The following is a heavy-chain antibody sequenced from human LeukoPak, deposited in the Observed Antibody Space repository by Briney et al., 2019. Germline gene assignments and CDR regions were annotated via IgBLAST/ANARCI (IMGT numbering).Heavy chain of an antibody. CDR1: GFTFSDHY. D-gene: IGHD5-12*01. V-gene: IGHV3-72*01. CDR3: ARVSRVSGYEWSIDY. CDR2: TRNKANSYTT. J-gene: IGHJ4*02. Sequence: PGGSLRLSCAASGFTFSDHYMDWVRQAPGKGLEWVGRTRNKANSYTTEYAASVKGRFTISRDDSKNSLYLQMNSLKTEDTAVYYCARVSRVSGYEWSIDYWGQGTLVTVSS.